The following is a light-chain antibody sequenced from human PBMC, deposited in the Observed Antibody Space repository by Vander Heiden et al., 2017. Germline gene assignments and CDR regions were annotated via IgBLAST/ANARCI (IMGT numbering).Light chain of an antibody. CDR2: WAS. CDR1: QSVLYSSNNKNY. Sequence: DIVMTQSPDSLAVSLGERATINCKSSQSVLYSSNNKNYLAGYQQKPGQPPKLLIYWASTRESGVPDRFSGSGSGTDFTLTISSLQAEDVAGYYGQQYYNFGQGTKLEIK. J-gene: IGKJ2*01. V-gene: IGKV4-1*01. CDR3: QQYYN.